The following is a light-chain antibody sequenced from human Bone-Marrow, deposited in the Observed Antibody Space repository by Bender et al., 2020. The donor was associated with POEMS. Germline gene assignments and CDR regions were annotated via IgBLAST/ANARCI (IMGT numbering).Light chain of an antibody. CDR1: SSNIGADYR. CDR2: DND. Sequence: QSVLTQPPSSSGTPGQRVTISCSGSSSNIGADYRVHWYQHLPGTAPKLLIYDNDHRPSGVPDRFPGSKSGTSASLAITGLQSDDEADYHCASWDDSLKGLVFGGGTKLSVL. CDR3: ASWDDSLKGLV. J-gene: IGLJ3*02. V-gene: IGLV1-44*01.